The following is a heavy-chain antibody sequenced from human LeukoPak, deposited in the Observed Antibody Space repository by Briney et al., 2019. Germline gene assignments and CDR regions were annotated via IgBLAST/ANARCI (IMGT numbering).Heavy chain of an antibody. CDR3: ARLHGSGLIIDY. CDR1: GYSISSGYF. J-gene: IGHJ4*02. D-gene: IGHD3-10*01. V-gene: IGHV4-38-2*02. Sequence: SETLSLTCTVSGYSISSGYFWGWIRQPPGKGLEWIGVYHVGTTDYNPSLKSRVTISVDTSKNQFSLKLSSVTAADTAVYYCARLHGSGLIIDYWGQGTLVTVSS. CDR2: VYHVGTT.